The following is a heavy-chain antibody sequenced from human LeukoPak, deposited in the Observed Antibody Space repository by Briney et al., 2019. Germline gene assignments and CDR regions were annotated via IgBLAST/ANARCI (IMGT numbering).Heavy chain of an antibody. CDR3: AKDLIAAAGTSIPVDY. Sequence: GGSLRLSCAASGFTFSSYAMSWVRQAPGKGLEWVSAISGSGGSTYYADSVKGRFTISRDNSKNTLYLQMNSLRAEDTAVYYCAKDLIAAAGTSIPVDYWGQGTLVTVSS. V-gene: IGHV3-23*01. CDR2: ISGSGGST. CDR1: GFTFSSYA. J-gene: IGHJ4*02. D-gene: IGHD6-13*01.